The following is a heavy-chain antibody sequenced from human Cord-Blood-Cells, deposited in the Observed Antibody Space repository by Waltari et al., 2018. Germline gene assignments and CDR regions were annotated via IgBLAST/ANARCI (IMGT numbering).Heavy chain of an antibody. Sequence: QVQLVQSGAEVKKPGASVKVSCKASGYTFTGYYMHWVRQAPGQGLEWMEWNNPNSGGTNYAQKFQGWGTITRDTSISTAYMELSRLGSDDTAVYYFARVGFSGSSFDYWGQGTLVTVSS. D-gene: IGHD6-6*01. J-gene: IGHJ4*02. CDR1: GYTFTGYY. CDR3: ARVGFSGSSFDY. V-gene: IGHV1-2*04. CDR2: NNPNSGGT.